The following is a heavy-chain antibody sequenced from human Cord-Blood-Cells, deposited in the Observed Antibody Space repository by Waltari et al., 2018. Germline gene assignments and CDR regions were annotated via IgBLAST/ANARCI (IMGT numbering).Heavy chain of an antibody. D-gene: IGHD2-21*02. V-gene: IGHV1-69*01. Sequence: QVQLVQSGAEVKKPGSSVKVSCKASGGTFSSYAISWVRQAPGQGLEWMGGIIPIFGTANYAQKFQCRVTITADESTSTAYMELSSLRSEDTAVYYCARAGGEAYCGGDCYRGAFDIWGQGTMVTVSS. J-gene: IGHJ3*02. CDR3: ARAGGEAYCGGDCYRGAFDI. CDR2: IIPIFGTA. CDR1: GGTFSSYA.